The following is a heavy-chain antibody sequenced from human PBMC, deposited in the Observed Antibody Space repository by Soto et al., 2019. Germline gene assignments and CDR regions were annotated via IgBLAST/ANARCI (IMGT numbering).Heavy chain of an antibody. D-gene: IGHD1-26*01. CDR2: ISSSSSYI. CDR1: GFTFSSYS. J-gene: IGHJ4*02. CDR3: ARWGGRTRSSFDY. Sequence: GGSLRLSCAASGFTFSSYSMNWVRQAPGKGLEWVSSISSSSSYIYYAESVKGRFTISRDNAKNSLYLQMNSLRAEDTAVYYCARWGGRTRSSFDYWGQGTLVTVSS. V-gene: IGHV3-21*01.